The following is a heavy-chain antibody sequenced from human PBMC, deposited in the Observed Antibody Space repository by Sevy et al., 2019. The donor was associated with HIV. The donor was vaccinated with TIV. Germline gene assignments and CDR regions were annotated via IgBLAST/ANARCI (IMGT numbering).Heavy chain of an antibody. Sequence: GGSLRLSCAVSGFRFDYYAMTWVRQAPGKGLEWVSTISSNGLSTYYTDSVKGRFTIFRDNFKNTLYLQMNSLRVEDTAVYFCAQDVPRAIWSAYSPGYFDYWGQGSLVTVSS. CDR2: ISSNGLST. J-gene: IGHJ4*02. V-gene: IGHV3-23*01. CDR1: GFRFDYYA. D-gene: IGHD3-3*01. CDR3: AQDVPRAIWSAYSPGYFDY.